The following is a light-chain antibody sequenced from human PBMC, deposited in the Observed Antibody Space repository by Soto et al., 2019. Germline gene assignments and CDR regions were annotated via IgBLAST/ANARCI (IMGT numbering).Light chain of an antibody. V-gene: IGKV3-20*01. CDR3: QQYGSAPLS. CDR2: GAS. J-gene: IGKJ4*01. Sequence: EVVVTQSPDTLSLSPGERATLSCRASHFVASGYLAWYQQKPGQSPRLLIYGASRRVTGIPDRFRGTGSGTDFTLTISDLEPEESAVYHCQQYGSAPLSFGGGTNVEI. CDR1: HFVASGY.